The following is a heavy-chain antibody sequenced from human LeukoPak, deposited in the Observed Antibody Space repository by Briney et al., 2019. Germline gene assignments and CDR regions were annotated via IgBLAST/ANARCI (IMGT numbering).Heavy chain of an antibody. D-gene: IGHD2-2*01. CDR1: GFTFDDYA. J-gene: IGHJ4*02. Sequence: GRSLRLSCAASGFTFDDYAMTWVRQAPGKGLEWVANINQDGGEKYYVDSVKGRFTISRDNAKNSLYLQMNSLRAEDTAVYHCATGRSCTTCYLPDYWGQGTLVTVSS. V-gene: IGHV3-7*01. CDR2: INQDGGEK. CDR3: ATGRSCTTCYLPDY.